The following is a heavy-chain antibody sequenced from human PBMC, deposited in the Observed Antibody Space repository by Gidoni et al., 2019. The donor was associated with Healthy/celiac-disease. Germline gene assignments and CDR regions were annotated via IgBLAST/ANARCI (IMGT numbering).Heavy chain of an antibody. CDR3: ARDPLASSWYAPPVY. J-gene: IGHJ4*02. Sequence: QLQLQESGPGLVKPSETLSLTCTVSGGSIRSSSYYWGWIRQPPGKGLEWSGSIYYSGSTYYNPSLKSRVTISVDTSKNQFSLKLSSVTAADTAVYYCARDPLASSWYAPPVYWGQGTLVTVSS. CDR2: IYYSGST. D-gene: IGHD6-13*01. CDR1: GGSIRSSSYY. V-gene: IGHV4-39*07.